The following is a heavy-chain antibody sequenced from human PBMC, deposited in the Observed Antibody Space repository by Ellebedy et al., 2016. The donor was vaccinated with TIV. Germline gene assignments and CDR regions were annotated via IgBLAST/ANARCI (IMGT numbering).Heavy chain of an antibody. CDR3: AKDRVYSGNYHDAFDI. J-gene: IGHJ3*02. Sequence: PGGSLRLSCAASGSTFTSYAMSWVRQAPGMGMEWVSLISASGGSTIYADSVQGRFTISRDNSKNTLYLQMSSLRAEDTAVYFCAKDRVYSGNYHDAFDIWGQGTMVSVSS. CDR1: GSTFTSYA. D-gene: IGHD1-26*01. V-gene: IGHV3-23*01. CDR2: ISASGGST.